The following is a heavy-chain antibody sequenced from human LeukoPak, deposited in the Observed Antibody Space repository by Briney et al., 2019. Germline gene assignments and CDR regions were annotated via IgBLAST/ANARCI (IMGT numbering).Heavy chain of an antibody. CDR3: ARGGGDYMAPEESFQH. D-gene: IGHD2-21*02. CDR1: GGSFSGYY. Sequence: SETLSLTCAVYGGSFSGYYWSWIRQPPGKGLEWIGEINHSGSTNYNPSLKSRVTISVDTSKNQFSLKLSSVTAADTAVYYCARGGGDYMAPEESFQHWGQGTLVTVSS. CDR2: INHSGST. J-gene: IGHJ1*01. V-gene: IGHV4-34*01.